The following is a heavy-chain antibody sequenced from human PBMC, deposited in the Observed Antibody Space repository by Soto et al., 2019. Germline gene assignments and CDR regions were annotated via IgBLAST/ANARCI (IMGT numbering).Heavy chain of an antibody. V-gene: IGHV4-59*01. J-gene: IGHJ4*02. CDR1: GGSISSYY. D-gene: IGHD4-17*01. CDR3: ARDPYNCGDYSESGYFDY. Sequence: SETLSLTCTVSGGSISSYYWSWIRQPPGKGLEWIGYIYYSGSTNYNPSLKSRVTISVDTSKNQFSLKLSSVTAADTAVYYCARDPYNCGDYSESGYFDYWGQGTLVTVAS. CDR2: IYYSGST.